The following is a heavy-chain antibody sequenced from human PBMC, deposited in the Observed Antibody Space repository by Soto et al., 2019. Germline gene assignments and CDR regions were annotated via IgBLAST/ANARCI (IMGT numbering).Heavy chain of an antibody. CDR3: ARGFGWLDY. CDR2: ISSNGGST. V-gene: IGHV3-64*01. CDR1: GFTVSSNY. D-gene: IGHD6-19*01. J-gene: IGHJ4*02. Sequence: EVQLVESGGGLVQPGGSLRLSCAASGFTVSSNYMTWVRQAPGKGLEYVSAISSNGGSTYYAKSVKGRFTISRDNSKNTLYLQMGSLRAEDMAVYYCARGFGWLDYWGQGTLVTVSS.